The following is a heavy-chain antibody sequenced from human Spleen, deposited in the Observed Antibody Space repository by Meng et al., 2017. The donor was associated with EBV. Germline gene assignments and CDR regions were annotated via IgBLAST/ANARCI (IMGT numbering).Heavy chain of an antibody. CDR3: ARDYRRIVLDYYFEY. D-gene: IGHD3-3*01. J-gene: IGHJ4*02. V-gene: IGHV3-30-3*01. CDR1: GFTFISYA. Sequence: VLLGEAGGGVVQPGRSLRLSCAASGFTFISYARHWVRQAPGKGLEWVATVSYDGSNKYYADSVKGRFTISRDNSKNTLNLQLNSLSSEDTAVFYCARDYRRIVLDYYFEYWGQGTLVTVSS. CDR2: VSYDGSNK.